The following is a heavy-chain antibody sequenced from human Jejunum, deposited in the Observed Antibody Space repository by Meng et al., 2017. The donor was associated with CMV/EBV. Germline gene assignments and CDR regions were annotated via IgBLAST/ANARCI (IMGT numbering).Heavy chain of an antibody. CDR2: INQDGREK. J-gene: IGHJ5*02. V-gene: IGHV3-7*01. Sequence: FRTCWMSWVRQAPGKGLEWLANINQDGREKYYVDSVRGRFIISRDNAHNSLYLEMNSLRADDSGLYYCSRQGILIPSATNWFDPWGQGTRVTVSS. CDR3: SRQGILIPSATNWFDP. CDR1: FRTCW. D-gene: IGHD2-2*01.